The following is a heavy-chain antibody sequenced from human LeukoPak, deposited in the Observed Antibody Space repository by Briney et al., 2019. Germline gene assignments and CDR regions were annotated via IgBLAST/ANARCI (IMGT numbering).Heavy chain of an antibody. V-gene: IGHV4-39*07. CDR1: GGSISSSSYY. D-gene: IGHD4-11*01. Sequence: SETLSLTCTVSGGSISSSSYYWGWIRQPPGKGLEWIGSIYYSGSTYYNPSLKSRVTISVDTSKNQFSLKLSSVTAADTAVYYCARYSNYGDYYYYYMDVWAKGPRSPSP. J-gene: IGHJ6*03. CDR2: IYYSGST. CDR3: ARYSNYGDYYYYYMDV.